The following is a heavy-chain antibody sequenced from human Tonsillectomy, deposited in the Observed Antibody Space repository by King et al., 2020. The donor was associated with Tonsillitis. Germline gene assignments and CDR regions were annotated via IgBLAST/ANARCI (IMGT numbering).Heavy chain of an antibody. CDR2: ISAYNDNT. Sequence: QEQLVQSGAEVKKPGASVKVSCKASGYTFTSYGISWVRQAPGQGLELRGWISAYNDNTVYAQKLQGRVTMTTDTSTSTAYMELRSLRSDDTAVYYCARGLTSSWFDAFDIWGQGTMVTVSS. CDR3: ARGLTSSWFDAFDI. D-gene: IGHD6-13*01. V-gene: IGHV1-18*01. CDR1: GYTFTSYG. J-gene: IGHJ3*02.